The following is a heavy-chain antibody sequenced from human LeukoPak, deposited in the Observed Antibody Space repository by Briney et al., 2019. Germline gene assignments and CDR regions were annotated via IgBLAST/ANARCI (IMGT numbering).Heavy chain of an antibody. CDR3: ARGTAAAAGIDY. Sequence: GGSLRLSCAASGFTFSSYWMHWVRQAPGKGLVWVSHIDSDGSGTTYGDSAKGRFTISRDNAKNTLYLQMNSLRAEDTAVYYCARGTAAAAGIDYWGQRTRVTLSS. D-gene: IGHD6-13*01. CDR1: GFTFSSYW. CDR2: IDSDGSGT. V-gene: IGHV3-74*01. J-gene: IGHJ4*02.